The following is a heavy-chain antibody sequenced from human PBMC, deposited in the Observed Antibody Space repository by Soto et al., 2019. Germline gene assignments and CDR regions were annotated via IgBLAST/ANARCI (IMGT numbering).Heavy chain of an antibody. CDR2: IYQSGTT. Sequence: SSETLSLTCDVSGDSISSGGYSWNWIRQPPGKGLEWIGNIYQSGTTDYNPSPKSRVTISVDRSKNQFSLKLSSVTAADTAVYYCARDNCSGYYFDYWGQGTLVTVSS. V-gene: IGHV4-30-2*01. J-gene: IGHJ4*02. CDR3: ARDNCSGYYFDY. D-gene: IGHD3-3*01. CDR1: GDSISSGGYS.